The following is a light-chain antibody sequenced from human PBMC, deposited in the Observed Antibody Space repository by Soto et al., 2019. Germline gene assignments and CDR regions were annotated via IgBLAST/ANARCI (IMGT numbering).Light chain of an antibody. J-gene: IGKJ2*01. CDR2: GAS. V-gene: IGKV3-20*01. CDR1: QSVSSSY. CDR3: QQDGSSHYT. Sequence: EIVLTQSPGTLSLSPGERATLSCRASQSVSSSYLAWYQQKPGQAPRLLIYGASSRATGIPDRFSGSGSGTDFTLTISRLEPEDLAVYYCQQDGSSHYTFGQGTPLEIK.